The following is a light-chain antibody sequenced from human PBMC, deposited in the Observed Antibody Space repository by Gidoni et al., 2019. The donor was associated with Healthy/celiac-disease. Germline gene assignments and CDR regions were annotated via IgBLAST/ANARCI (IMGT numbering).Light chain of an antibody. Sequence: IHITHSPSTLSASVGDRVTITCRASQSISSWLDWYQQKPGKAPKLLIYKASSLESGVPSRFSGSGSGTEFTLTISSLQPDDFATYYCQQYNSYSWTFGQGTKVEIK. CDR3: QQYNSYSWT. J-gene: IGKJ1*01. CDR2: KAS. CDR1: QSISSW. V-gene: IGKV1-5*03.